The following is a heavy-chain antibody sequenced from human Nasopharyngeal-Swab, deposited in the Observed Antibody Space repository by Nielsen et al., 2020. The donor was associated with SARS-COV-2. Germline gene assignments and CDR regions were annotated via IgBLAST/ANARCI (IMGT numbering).Heavy chain of an antibody. CDR2: IYYSGST. J-gene: IGHJ5*02. CDR3: ARGGPGLELFSRFDP. D-gene: IGHD1-7*01. V-gene: IGHV4-59*01. Sequence: GQAPGTGLEWIGYIYYSGSTNYNPSLKSRVTISVDTSKNQFSLKLSSVTAADTAVYYCARGGPGLELFSRFDPWGQGTLVTVSS.